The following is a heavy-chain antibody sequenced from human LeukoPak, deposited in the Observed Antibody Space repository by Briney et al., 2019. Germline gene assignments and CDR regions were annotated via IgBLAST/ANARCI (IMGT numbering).Heavy chain of an antibody. D-gene: IGHD4-23*01. CDR3: ARYDYGGILFDY. CDR2: IYYSGRT. Sequence: PSQTLSLTCTVSGGSISSGDYYWSWIRQPPGKGLEWIGYIYYSGRTYYNPSLKSRVTISVDTSKNQFSLKLSSVTAADTAVYYCARYDYGGILFDYWGQGTLVTVSS. V-gene: IGHV4-30-4*08. J-gene: IGHJ4*02. CDR1: GGSISSGDYY.